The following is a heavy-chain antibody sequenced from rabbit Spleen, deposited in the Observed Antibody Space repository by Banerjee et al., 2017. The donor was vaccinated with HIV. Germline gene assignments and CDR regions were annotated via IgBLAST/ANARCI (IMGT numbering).Heavy chain of an antibody. V-gene: IGHV1S45*01. J-gene: IGHJ6*01. CDR3: ARDAGTSFSTYGMDL. CDR1: GFSFSNKAV. Sequence: EQLVESGGGLVKPEGSLTLTCKASGFSFSNKAVMCWVRQAPGKGLEWIACINAITGKAVYASWAKGRFTFSKTSSTTVTLQMTSLTAADTATYFCARDAGTSFSTYGMDLWGQGTLVTVS. CDR2: INAITGKA. D-gene: IGHD8-1*01.